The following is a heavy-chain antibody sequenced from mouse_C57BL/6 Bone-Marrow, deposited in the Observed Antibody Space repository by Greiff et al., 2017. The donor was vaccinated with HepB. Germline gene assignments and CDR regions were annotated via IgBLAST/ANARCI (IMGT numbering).Heavy chain of an antibody. CDR3: ARYPSITTVVATSGYFDV. J-gene: IGHJ1*03. CDR1: GYSITSDY. CDR2: ISYSGST. D-gene: IGHD1-1*01. V-gene: IGHV3-8*01. Sequence: EVQLQQSGPGLAKPSQTLSLTCSVTGYSITSDYWNWIRKFPGNKLEYMGYISYSGSTYYNPSLKSRISITRDTSENQYYLQLNSVTTEDTATYYCARYPSITTVVATSGYFDVWGTGTTVTVSS.